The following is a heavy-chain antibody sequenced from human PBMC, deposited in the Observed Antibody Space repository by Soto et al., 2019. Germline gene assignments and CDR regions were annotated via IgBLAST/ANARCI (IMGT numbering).Heavy chain of an antibody. CDR1: EVMLTRYV. V-gene: IGHV3-23*01. D-gene: IGHD3-9*01. CDR3: AKGCDYDDRLAGYTRDNYCLDY. Sequence: GGSLGLSFAASEVMLTRYVMSWVPQAPGRGPDGVSGIRTSSGRRSRTYYADSVKGRFTISTDDSNSTLYPQLNSLTAHDTAVDYCAKGCDYDDRLAGYTRDNYCLDYWGQGALVTVSS. J-gene: IGHJ4*02. CDR2: IRTSSGRRSRT.